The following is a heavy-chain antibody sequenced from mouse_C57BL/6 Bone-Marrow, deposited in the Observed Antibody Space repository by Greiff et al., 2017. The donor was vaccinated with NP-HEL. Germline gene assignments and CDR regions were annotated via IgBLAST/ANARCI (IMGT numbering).Heavy chain of an antibody. CDR2: INPNNGGT. CDR3: ARTGYYYGSSRYFDV. CDR1: GYTFTDYN. Sequence: EVQLQQSGPELVKPGASVKMSCKASGYTFTDYNMHWVKQSHGKSLEWIGYINPNNGGTSYNQKVKGKATLTVNKSSSTAYMELRGLTSEDSAIYYCARTGYYYGSSRYFDVWGTGTTVTVSS. D-gene: IGHD1-1*01. J-gene: IGHJ1*03. V-gene: IGHV1-22*01.